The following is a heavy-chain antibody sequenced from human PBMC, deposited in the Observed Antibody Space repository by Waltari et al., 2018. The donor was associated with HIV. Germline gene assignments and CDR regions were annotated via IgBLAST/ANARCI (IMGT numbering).Heavy chain of an antibody. J-gene: IGHJ3*01. CDR2: IYTSGST. V-gene: IGHV4-61*02. CDR3: ARNDLIVVPDTKPFDV. D-gene: IGHD3-22*01. CDR1: GGSIHRGAYY. Sequence: QVQLQESGPGLVKPSQPLSLTCTVSGGSIHRGAYYWTWIRQPAGKGLEWIGRIYTSGSTNYNPSLKSRVTISVDMSKNQFSLKLSSVTASDTAVYYCARNDLIVVPDTKPFDVWGQGTTVIVSS.